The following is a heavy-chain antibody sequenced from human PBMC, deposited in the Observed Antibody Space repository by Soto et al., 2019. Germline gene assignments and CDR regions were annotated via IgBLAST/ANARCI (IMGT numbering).Heavy chain of an antibody. V-gene: IGHV1-18*04. CDR1: GYTFTSYG. CDR2: TSAYNGNT. CDR3: ALLPRDGYNHTYGMDV. D-gene: IGHD5-12*01. Sequence: QVQLVQSGAEVKKPGASVKVSCKASGYTFTSYGISWVRQAPGQGLEWMGWTSAYNGNTNYAQKLQGRGTMTTDTSKSPSYMELRCLSSDDTAVYYCALLPRDGYNHTYGMDVWCQGTTVTVS. J-gene: IGHJ6*02.